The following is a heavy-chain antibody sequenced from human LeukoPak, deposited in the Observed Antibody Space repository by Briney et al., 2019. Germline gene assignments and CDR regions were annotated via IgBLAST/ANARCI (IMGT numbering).Heavy chain of an antibody. CDR3: ARESGVGALWY. Sequence: NPSETLSLTCAVYGGSFSGYYWSWIRQPPGKGLEWIGEINHSGSTNYNPSLKSRVTISVDTSKNQFSLKLSSVTAADTAVYYCARESGVGALWYWGQGTLVTVSS. D-gene: IGHD1-26*01. V-gene: IGHV4-34*01. CDR1: GGSFSGYY. CDR2: INHSGST. J-gene: IGHJ4*02.